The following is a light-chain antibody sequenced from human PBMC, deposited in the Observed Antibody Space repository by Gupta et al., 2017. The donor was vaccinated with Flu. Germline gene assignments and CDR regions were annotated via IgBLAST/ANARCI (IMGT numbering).Light chain of an antibody. CDR1: VLATHH. V-gene: IGLV3-25*02. Sequence: SPELTQPASLSVSPGQTATITCSGDVLATHHAYWYQQKPGQAPLLVVLKDTEKPSGIPERFSGSTSATTAMFTINSVQAEDDAYYYCPSQVTSDTVVFGAGTKLTVL. CDR2: KDT. J-gene: IGLJ3*02. CDR3: PSQVTSDTVV.